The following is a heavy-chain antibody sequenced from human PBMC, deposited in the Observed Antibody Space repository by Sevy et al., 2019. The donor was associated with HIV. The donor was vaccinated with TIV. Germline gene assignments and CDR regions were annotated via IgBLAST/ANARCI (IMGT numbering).Heavy chain of an antibody. CDR3: TRNGGAFDNGFDP. J-gene: IGHJ5*02. D-gene: IGHD2-8*01. V-gene: IGHV3-21*01. CDR2: ISSSGSSI. Sequence: GGSLRLSCAVSAFTFSSYSMNWVRQAPGKGLEWVSSISSSGSSIYYADSVKGRFTISRDNAKNSLNLQMNSLRAEDTAVYYCTRNGGAFDNGFDPWGQGTLVTVSS. CDR1: AFTFSSYS.